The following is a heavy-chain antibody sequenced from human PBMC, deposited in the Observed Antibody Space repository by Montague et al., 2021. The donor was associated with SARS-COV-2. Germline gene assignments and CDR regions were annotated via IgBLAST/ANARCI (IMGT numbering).Heavy chain of an antibody. V-gene: IGHV4-4*02. CDR3: ARGWNYDY. J-gene: IGHJ4*02. CDR1: GGSISSSNW. D-gene: IGHD6-19*01. Sequence: SETLSLTCAVSGGSISSSNWWSCVRQPPGKRLEWIGEIYNSGSTXYNPPLKSGATTLVDKSKKQFSLKLGVGTAADTAVYYCARGWNYDYWGQGTLVTVSS. CDR2: IYNSGST.